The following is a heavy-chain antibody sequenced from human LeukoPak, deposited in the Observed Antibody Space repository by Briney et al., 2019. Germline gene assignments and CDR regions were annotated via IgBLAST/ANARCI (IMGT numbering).Heavy chain of an antibody. CDR2: IWYDGSNK. CDR1: GFTFSSYG. Sequence: PGRSLRLSCAASGFTFSSYGMHWVRQAPGKGLEWVAVIWYDGSNKYYADSVKGRFTISRDNSKNTLYLQMNSLRAEDTAVYYCARGEAVASFDYWGQGTLVTVSS. V-gene: IGHV3-33*01. CDR3: ARGEAVASFDY. D-gene: IGHD6-19*01. J-gene: IGHJ4*02.